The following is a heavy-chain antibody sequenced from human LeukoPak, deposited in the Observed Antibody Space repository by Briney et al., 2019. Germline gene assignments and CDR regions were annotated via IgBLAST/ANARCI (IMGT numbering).Heavy chain of an antibody. D-gene: IGHD3-10*01. CDR3: ATHITMVRGIDAFDI. Sequence: GGSLGLSCAASGFTFSSYAMSWVRQTPGKGLEWVSTFSSSGGSTYYADSVKGRFTISRDNSKNTLYLQMNSLRAEDTAVYYCATHITMVRGIDAFDIWGQGTMVTVSS. V-gene: IGHV3-23*01. CDR2: FSSSGGST. CDR1: GFTFSSYA. J-gene: IGHJ3*02.